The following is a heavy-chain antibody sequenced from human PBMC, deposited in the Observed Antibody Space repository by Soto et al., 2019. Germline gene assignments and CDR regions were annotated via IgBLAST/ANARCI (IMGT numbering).Heavy chain of an antibody. CDR1: GYSFTTYY. Sequence: GASVKVSCKTSGYSFTTYYVPCVRQAPGQGLEWMGSINPSGETTTYAQKFQGRVTMTRDTSTSTVYMQLSSVRSDDTAVYYCARGPRAGYPPAGMDVWGQGTTVTVSS. CDR2: INPSGETT. D-gene: IGHD5-12*01. CDR3: ARGPRAGYPPAGMDV. V-gene: IGHV1-46*01. J-gene: IGHJ6*02.